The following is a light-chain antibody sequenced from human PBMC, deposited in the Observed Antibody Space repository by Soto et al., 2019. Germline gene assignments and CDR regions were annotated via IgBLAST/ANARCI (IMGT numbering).Light chain of an antibody. CDR3: QHYKDYSWT. V-gene: IGKV1-5*03. Sequence: DIPMTQSPSTLSASVGDRVTITCRASQSISLWLAWYQQKPGKAPNLLIYKTSSLETGVPSRFSGSGSGTEFTLTISSLQPDDFATYYCQHYKDYSWTFGQGTKVEVK. CDR1: QSISLW. J-gene: IGKJ1*01. CDR2: KTS.